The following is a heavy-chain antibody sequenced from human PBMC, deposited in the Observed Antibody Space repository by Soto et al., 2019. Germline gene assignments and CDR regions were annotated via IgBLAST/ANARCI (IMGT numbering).Heavy chain of an antibody. Sequence: QVQLLESGPGLVRPSQTLSLTCFVSGDSISTVDYFWAWIRQPPGQALEYIGYIYKSATTYYNPSFEGRVAISLDTSKSHFSLNVTSVTAADTAVYFCARGRYCLTGRCFPNWFDSWGQGTLVTVSS. V-gene: IGHV4-30-4*01. CDR1: GDSISTVDYF. CDR2: IYKSATT. D-gene: IGHD2-15*01. J-gene: IGHJ5*01. CDR3: ARGRYCLTGRCFPNWFDS.